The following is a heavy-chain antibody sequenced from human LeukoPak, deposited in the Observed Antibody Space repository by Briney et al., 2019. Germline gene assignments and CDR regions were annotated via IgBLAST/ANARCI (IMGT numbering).Heavy chain of an antibody. CDR3: AKRGVVIRGILVIGYHQEAYHYDF. V-gene: IGHV3-23*01. J-gene: IGHJ4*02. D-gene: IGHD3-10*01. Sequence: GGSLSLSCGASGISLSNYAITWVRRAPGKGREWVSYIREKGGSTTYADSVKGRFTISRDTSLTTLYLQMNNLRAEDTAVYFCAKRGVVIRGILVIGYHQEAYHYDFWGQGVLVTVSS. CDR2: IREKGGST. CDR1: GISLSNYA.